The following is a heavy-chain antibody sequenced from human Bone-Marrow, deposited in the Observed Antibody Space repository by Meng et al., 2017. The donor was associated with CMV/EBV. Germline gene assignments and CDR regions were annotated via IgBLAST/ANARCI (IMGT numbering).Heavy chain of an antibody. CDR3: ARPGYDFWSGYWAYYFDY. D-gene: IGHD3-3*01. CDR1: GFTFDDYA. J-gene: IGHJ4*02. V-gene: IGHV3-9*01. Sequence: SLKISCAASGFTFDDYAMHWVRQAPGKGLEWVSGISWNSGSIGYADSVKGRFTISRDNAKNSLYLQMNSLRAEDTAVYYCARPGYDFWSGYWAYYFDYWGQGTRVTGSS. CDR2: ISWNSGSI.